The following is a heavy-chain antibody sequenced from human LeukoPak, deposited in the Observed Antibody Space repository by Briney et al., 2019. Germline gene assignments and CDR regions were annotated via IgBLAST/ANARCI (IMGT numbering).Heavy chain of an antibody. Sequence: GGSLRLSCAASGFTFSSYGIHWVRQAPGKGLEWVAVILYDGNNKHYADSVKGRFTISRDTSKNTLYLQMNSLRAEDTAVYYCANGQQYSYGHWGQGTLVTVSS. CDR3: ANGQQYSYGH. V-gene: IGHV3-30*18. CDR2: ILYDGNNK. D-gene: IGHD5-18*01. CDR1: GFTFSSYG. J-gene: IGHJ4*02.